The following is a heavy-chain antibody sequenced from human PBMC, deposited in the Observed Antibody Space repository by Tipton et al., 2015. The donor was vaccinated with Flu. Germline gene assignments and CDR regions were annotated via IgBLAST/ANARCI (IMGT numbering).Heavy chain of an antibody. V-gene: IGHV4-4*02. CDR2: IHESGST. Sequence: TLSLTCVVSGDSISSPNWWSWVRQPPGKGLEWIGEIHESGSTYYNSSLKSRATISVDKSNNQFSLKLNSVIAADTAVYYCARQSPWAGFDYWGQGTLVTVSS. CDR1: GDSISSPNW. J-gene: IGHJ4*02. CDR3: ARQSPWAGFDY. D-gene: IGHD6-19*01.